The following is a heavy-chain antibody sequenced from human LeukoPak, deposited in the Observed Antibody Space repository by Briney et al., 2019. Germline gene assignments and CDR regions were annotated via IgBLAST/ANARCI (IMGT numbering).Heavy chain of an antibody. CDR1: GFTVGSNY. D-gene: IGHD2-2*01. CDR3: ARFVVVVPAAMGNWFDP. V-gene: IGHV3-66*02. Sequence: GGSLKLSCTASGFTVGSNYMSRIRQAQGKGLEWVSVIYSGGSTYYADSVKGRFTISRDNSKNTLYLQMNSLRAEDTAVYYCARFVVVVPAAMGNWFDPWGQGTLVTVSS. J-gene: IGHJ5*02. CDR2: IYSGGST.